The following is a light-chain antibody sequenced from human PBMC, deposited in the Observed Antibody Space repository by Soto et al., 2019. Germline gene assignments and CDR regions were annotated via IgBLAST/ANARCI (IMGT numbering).Light chain of an antibody. CDR2: YSN. CDR3: ATWDGSLPGEV. Sequence: QSVLTQPSSASGTPGQTVTISCSGSNSNLGSNTANWLQQFPGTAPKVLIYYSNRRPSGVPDRFSGSKSGTSGTLDITGLQTGDEADYYCATWDGSLPGEVFGGGTKVTVL. CDR1: NSNLGSNT. J-gene: IGLJ2*01. V-gene: IGLV1-44*01.